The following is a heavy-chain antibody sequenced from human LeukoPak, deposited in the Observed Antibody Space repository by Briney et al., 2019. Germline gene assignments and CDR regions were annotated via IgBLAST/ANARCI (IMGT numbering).Heavy chain of an antibody. Sequence: SESLSLTCTVSGGSISSSSYYWGWIRQAPGKGLEWIGSIYYSGSTYYNPSLKSRVTISVDTSKNQFSLKLSCVTAADTAVYYCARLQLEPGEGFDYWGQGTLVTVSS. D-gene: IGHD1-1*01. J-gene: IGHJ4*02. CDR1: GGSISSSSYY. CDR2: IYYSGST. V-gene: IGHV4-39*01. CDR3: ARLQLEPGEGFDY.